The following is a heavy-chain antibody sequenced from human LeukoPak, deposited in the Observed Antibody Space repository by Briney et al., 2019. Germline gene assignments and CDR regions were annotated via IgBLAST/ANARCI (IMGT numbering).Heavy chain of an antibody. J-gene: IGHJ6*03. CDR3: ARADPGGYYYYYMDV. Sequence: SEALSLTCTVSGGSISSGSYYWGWIRQPPGKGLEWIGYIYHSGNTYYNPSLKSRVTISVDRSKNQFSLKLSSVTAADTAVYYCARADPGGYYYYYMDVWGKGTTVTVSS. V-gene: IGHV4-30-2*01. CDR1: GGSISSGSYY. CDR2: IYHSGNT. D-gene: IGHD3-10*01.